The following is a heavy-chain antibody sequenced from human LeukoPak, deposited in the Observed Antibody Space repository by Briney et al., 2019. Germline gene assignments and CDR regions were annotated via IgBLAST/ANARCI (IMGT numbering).Heavy chain of an antibody. J-gene: IGHJ4*02. D-gene: IGHD5-12*01. Sequence: PSETLSLTCTVSGYSITSAYYWGWIRQSPGKGLAWIGSIYHSGSSNYNPSPKSRVTISVDTSKNQFSLKLSSVTAADTAVYYCARGLRLGGSFDYWGQGTLVTVSS. CDR2: IYHSGSS. CDR1: GYSITSAYY. V-gene: IGHV4-38-2*02. CDR3: ARGLRLGGSFDY.